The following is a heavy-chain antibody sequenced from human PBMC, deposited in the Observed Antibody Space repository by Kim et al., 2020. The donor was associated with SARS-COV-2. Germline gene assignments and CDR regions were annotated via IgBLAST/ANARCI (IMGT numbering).Heavy chain of an antibody. V-gene: IGHV1-69*01. Sequence: AQKFQGRVTITADESTSTAYMELSSLRSEDTAVYYCARDLYSSSPQDVDYWGQGTLVTVSS. CDR3: ARDLYSSSPQDVDY. J-gene: IGHJ4*02. D-gene: IGHD6-6*01.